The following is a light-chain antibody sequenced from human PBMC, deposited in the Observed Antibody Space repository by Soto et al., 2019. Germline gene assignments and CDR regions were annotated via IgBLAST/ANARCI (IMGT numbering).Light chain of an antibody. Sequence: QSALTQPASVSGSPGQSITISCTGTSSDVGGYNYVSWYQQPPGTAPKLMIYDVSNRPSGVSNRFSGSKSGNTASLTISGLQAEDEADYYCSSYISSSTYVFGTGTKLTVL. CDR2: DVS. J-gene: IGLJ1*01. V-gene: IGLV2-14*01. CDR1: SSDVGGYNY. CDR3: SSYISSSTYV.